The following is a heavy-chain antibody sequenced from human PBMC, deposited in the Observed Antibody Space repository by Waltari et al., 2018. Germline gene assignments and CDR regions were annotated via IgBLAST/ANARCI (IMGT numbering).Heavy chain of an antibody. Sequence: QVQLVQSGAEVKKPGSSVQVSCKASGGTFSGYAISWVRQAPGHGLEWMGGIIPIFGTANYAQKFQGRVTITTDESTSTAYMELSSLRSEDTAVYYCARGVPAAIHYYYYYGMDVWGQGTTVTVSS. D-gene: IGHD2-2*01. V-gene: IGHV1-69*05. CDR3: ARGVPAAIHYYYYYGMDV. CDR2: IIPIFGTA. J-gene: IGHJ6*02. CDR1: GGTFSGYA.